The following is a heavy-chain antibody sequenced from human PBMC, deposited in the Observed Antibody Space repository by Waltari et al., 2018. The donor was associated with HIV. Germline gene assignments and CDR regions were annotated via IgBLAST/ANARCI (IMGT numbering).Heavy chain of an antibody. Sequence: EVHLMESGEGLVKPGRSLRLSCRGSGFTFGDYELSWFRQAPGKGLEWVGFITSEAYGGTAEYAASVTGRFTISREDSKSTAYMQMNRLESEDTGVYFCSRPSGPLHSYGMDVWGQGTTVIVSS. J-gene: IGHJ6*02. D-gene: IGHD1-26*01. CDR3: SRPSGPLHSYGMDV. CDR2: ITSEAYGGTA. V-gene: IGHV3-49*05. CDR1: GFTFGDYE.